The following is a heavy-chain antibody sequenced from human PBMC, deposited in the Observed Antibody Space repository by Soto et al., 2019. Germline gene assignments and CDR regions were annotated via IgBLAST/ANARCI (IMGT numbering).Heavy chain of an antibody. CDR2: TRNKANSYTT. CDR1: GFTFSDHY. D-gene: IGHD3-22*01. J-gene: IGHJ3*02. V-gene: IGHV3-72*01. CDR3: ARTAYDSSGYYYAFDI. Sequence: GGSLRLSCAASGFTFSDHYMDWVRQAPGKGLEWVGRTRNKANSYTTEYAASVKGRFTISRDDSKNSLYLQMNSLKTEDTAVYYCARTAYDSSGYYYAFDIWGQGTMVTVSS.